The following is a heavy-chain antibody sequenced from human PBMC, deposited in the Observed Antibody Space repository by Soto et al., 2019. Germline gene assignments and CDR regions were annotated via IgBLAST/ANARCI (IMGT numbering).Heavy chain of an antibody. CDR1: GFTFSSYA. D-gene: IGHD3-22*01. CDR2: ISYDGSNK. J-gene: IGHJ6*02. V-gene: IGHV3-30-3*01. CDR3: AREKGDSSGYYPTYGMDV. Sequence: QVQLVESGGGVVQPGRSLRLSCAASGFTFSSYAMHWVRQAPGKGLEWVAVISYDGSNKYYADSVKGRFTISRDNSKKPLYLQMNSLRAEDTAVYYCAREKGDSSGYYPTYGMDVWGQGTTVTVSS.